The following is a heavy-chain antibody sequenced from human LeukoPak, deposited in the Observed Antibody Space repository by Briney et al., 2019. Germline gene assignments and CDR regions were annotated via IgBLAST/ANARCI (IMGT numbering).Heavy chain of an antibody. Sequence: GGSLRLSCAASGFTFSSYAMSWVRQAPGKGLEWVSAISGSGGSTYYADSVKGRFTISRDNSKNTLYLQMNSLRAEDTAVYYCAGGNSWPKQGDYWGQGTLVTVSS. CDR2: ISGSGGST. CDR3: AGGNSWPKQGDY. CDR1: GFTFSSYA. J-gene: IGHJ4*02. V-gene: IGHV3-23*01. D-gene: IGHD6-13*01.